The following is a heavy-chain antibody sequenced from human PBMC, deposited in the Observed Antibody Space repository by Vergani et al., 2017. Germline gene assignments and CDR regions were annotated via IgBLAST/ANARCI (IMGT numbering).Heavy chain of an antibody. Sequence: EVQLLESGGDLVQPGGSLRLSCAASGFTFNHYAMNWVRQAPGKGLEWVSGISGSGGSTYYAGSVKGRFTISRDSSKNTLYLQMNSLSAGDTAVYYCAKANPRISGYDYRYYDHAMDVWGQGTTGTVSS. D-gene: IGHD5-12*01. CDR3: AKANPRISGYDYRYYDHAMDV. J-gene: IGHJ6*02. CDR1: GFTFNHYA. CDR2: ISGSGGST. V-gene: IGHV3-23*01.